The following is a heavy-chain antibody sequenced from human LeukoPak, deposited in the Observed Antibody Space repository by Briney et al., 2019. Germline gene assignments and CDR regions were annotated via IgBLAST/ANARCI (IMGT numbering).Heavy chain of an antibody. CDR2: ITSSSNVI. Sequence: GGSLRLSCVASGFTFSSYTMNWVRQAPGKGLEWVSYITSSSNVITYADSVKGRFTISRDNAKNSLYLQLNSLRDEDTAVYYCARDSSYAFGYWGQGTLVTVSS. CDR3: ARDSSYAFGY. J-gene: IGHJ4*02. CDR1: GFTFSSYT. V-gene: IGHV3-48*02. D-gene: IGHD3-16*01.